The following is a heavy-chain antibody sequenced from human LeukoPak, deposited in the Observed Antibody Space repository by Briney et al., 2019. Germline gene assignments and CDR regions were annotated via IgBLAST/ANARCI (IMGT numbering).Heavy chain of an antibody. CDR3: ARGVLWFGDKNWFDP. CDR1: GGSISSSSYY. V-gene: IGHV4-39*07. J-gene: IGHJ5*02. D-gene: IGHD3-10*01. Sequence: PSETLSLTCTVSGGSISSSSYYWGWIRQPPGKGLEWIGSIYHSGSTYYNPSLKSRVTISVDTSKNQFSLKLSSVTAADTAVYYCARGVLWFGDKNWFDPWGQGTLVTVSS. CDR2: IYHSGST.